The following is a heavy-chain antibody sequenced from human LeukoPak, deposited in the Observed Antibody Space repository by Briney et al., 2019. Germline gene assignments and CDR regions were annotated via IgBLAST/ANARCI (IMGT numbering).Heavy chain of an antibody. V-gene: IGHV1-69*05. Sequence: GASVKVSCKASGGTFNSYAVTWVRQAPGQGLEWMGGIVPIFATTNYAQKFQGRVTITTDESTSTAYMELSSLRFGDTAVYYCARCPPPLYCTSTSCYGDYYYMDVWGKGTTVTVSS. CDR2: IVPIFATT. CDR1: GGTFNSYA. J-gene: IGHJ6*03. D-gene: IGHD2-2*01. CDR3: ARCPPPLYCTSTSCYGDYYYMDV.